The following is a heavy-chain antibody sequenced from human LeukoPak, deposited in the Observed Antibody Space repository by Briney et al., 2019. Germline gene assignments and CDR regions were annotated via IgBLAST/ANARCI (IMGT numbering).Heavy chain of an antibody. CDR3: AKAPAAILGYYSYHMDV. Sequence: GGSLRLSCAASGFTFSNYAVSWVRQAPGKGLEWVSTISVTVSNTYYANSVKGRFTIFRDNSKNTLFLQMNSLRADDTAVYYCAKAPAAILGYYSYHMDVWGKGTTVTVSS. J-gene: IGHJ6*03. CDR2: ISVTVSNT. D-gene: IGHD2-2*01. CDR1: GFTFSNYA. V-gene: IGHV3-23*01.